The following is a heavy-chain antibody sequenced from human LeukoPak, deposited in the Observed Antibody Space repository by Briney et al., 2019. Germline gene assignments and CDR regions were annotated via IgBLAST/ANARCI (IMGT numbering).Heavy chain of an antibody. Sequence: GGSLRLSCAASGFTFSRYGMRWVRQAPGKGLEWVSAISGSGGSTYYADSVKGRFTIPRDNTKNTLYLQMNSLRAEDTAVYYCAKDHNTMIVVVLTLALDYWGQGTLVTVSS. CDR3: AKDHNTMIVVVLTLALDY. D-gene: IGHD3-22*01. CDR2: ISGSGGST. V-gene: IGHV3-23*01. J-gene: IGHJ4*02. CDR1: GFTFSRYG.